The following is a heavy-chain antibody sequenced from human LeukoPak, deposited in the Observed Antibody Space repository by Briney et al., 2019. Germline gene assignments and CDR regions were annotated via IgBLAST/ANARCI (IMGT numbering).Heavy chain of an antibody. CDR2: ISGSNGNT. V-gene: IGHV1-18*01. D-gene: IGHD5-12*01. CDR3: VRSGPVTYYYFDV. J-gene: IGHJ4*02. CDR1: DYTFTRYG. Sequence: ASVKVSCEASDYTFTRYGISWVRQAPGQGLEWMGWISGSNGNTNYAQKTQDRVTFTTDTCTSTAYMELRSLRFDDTATYYCVRSGPVTYYYFDVWGQGTLVTVSS.